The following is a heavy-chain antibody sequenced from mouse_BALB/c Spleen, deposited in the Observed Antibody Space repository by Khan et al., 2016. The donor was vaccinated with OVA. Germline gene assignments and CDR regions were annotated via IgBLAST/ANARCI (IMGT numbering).Heavy chain of an antibody. CDR3: ARGWAAYYRNDGGAMEY. CDR1: GYTFTTAG. Sequence: QIQLVQSGPELKKPGETVRISCKASGYTFTTAGIQWVQKMPGKGLKWIGWINTHSGVPKYAEDFKGRFAFSLEISVNTAYLQITNLKNEDMATYFCARGWAAYYRNDGGAMEYWGQGTSVTVSS. D-gene: IGHD2-14*01. J-gene: IGHJ4*01. CDR2: INTHSGVP. V-gene: IGHV9-4*02.